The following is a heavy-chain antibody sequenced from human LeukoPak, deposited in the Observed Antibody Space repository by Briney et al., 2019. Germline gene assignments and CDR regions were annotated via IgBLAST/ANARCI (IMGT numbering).Heavy chain of an antibody. CDR2: ISSSSTYI. J-gene: IGHJ4*02. D-gene: IGHD6-13*01. V-gene: IGHV3-21*01. CDR1: GFTFSSYS. CDR3: VRGVSSWYFDF. Sequence: TGGSLRLSCAASGFTFSSYSMNWVRQAPGKGLEWVSSISSSSTYIYYADSVKGRFTISRDSARNSLFLQMHSLRAEDTAVYYCVRGVSSWYFDFWGQGTLVTVSS.